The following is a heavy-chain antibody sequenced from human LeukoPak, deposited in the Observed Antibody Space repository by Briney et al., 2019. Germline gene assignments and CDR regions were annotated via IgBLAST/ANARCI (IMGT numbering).Heavy chain of an antibody. J-gene: IGHJ3*02. Sequence: SETLSLTCTVSGGSISSGSYYWSWIRQPAGKGLEWIGRIYTSGSTNYNPSLKSRVTILVDTSKNQFSLKLSSVTAADTAVYYCARTSVGYSSSWYGQWEAFDIWGQGTMVTVSS. CDR1: GGSISSGSYY. CDR2: IYTSGST. D-gene: IGHD6-13*01. V-gene: IGHV4-61*02. CDR3: ARTSVGYSSSWYGQWEAFDI.